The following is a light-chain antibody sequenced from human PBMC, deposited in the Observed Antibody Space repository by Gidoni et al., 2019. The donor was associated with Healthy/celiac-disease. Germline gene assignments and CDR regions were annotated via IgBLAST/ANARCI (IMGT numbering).Light chain of an antibody. CDR3: QQSYSTS. CDR1: QSISSY. J-gene: IGKJ4*01. CDR2: AAS. Sequence: DIQMTQSPSSLSASVGDRVTITCRASQSISSYLNWYQQKPGKAPKLLIYAASSLQSGVPSRFSGSGSGTDFTLNISSLQPEDFATYYCQQSYSTSFGGGTKVEIK. V-gene: IGKV1-39*01.